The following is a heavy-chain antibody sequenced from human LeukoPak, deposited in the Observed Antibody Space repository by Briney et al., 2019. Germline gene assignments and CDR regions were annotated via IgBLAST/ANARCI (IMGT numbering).Heavy chain of an antibody. V-gene: IGHV3-23*01. CDR2: ISGSGGST. CDR3: AKNHDSNGYHTDDAFDV. CDR1: GFTFSSYA. J-gene: IGHJ3*01. D-gene: IGHD3-22*01. Sequence: GGSLRLSCAASGFTFSSYAMSWVRQAPGKGLEWVSAISGSGGSTYYADSVKGRFTISRDNSKNTLYLQMNSLRAEDTAIYYCAKNHDSNGYHTDDAFDVWGQGTTVTISS.